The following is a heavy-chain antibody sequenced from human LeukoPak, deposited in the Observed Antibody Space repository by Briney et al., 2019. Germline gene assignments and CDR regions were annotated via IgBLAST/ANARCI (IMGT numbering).Heavy chain of an antibody. CDR1: GFTFSSYS. Sequence: NTGGSLRLSCAAPGFTFSSYSMNWVRQAPGKGLEWVSSISSSSSYIYYADSVKGRFTISRDNAKNSLYLQMNSLRAEDTAVYYCARDFSRVVVPAAIDYWGQGTLVTVSS. D-gene: IGHD2-2*01. CDR3: ARDFSRVVVPAAIDY. CDR2: ISSSSSYI. J-gene: IGHJ4*02. V-gene: IGHV3-21*01.